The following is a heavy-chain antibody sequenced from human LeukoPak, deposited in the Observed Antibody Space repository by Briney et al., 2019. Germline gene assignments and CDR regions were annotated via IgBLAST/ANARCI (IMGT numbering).Heavy chain of an antibody. J-gene: IGHJ3*02. CDR1: GGSISSSSYY. CDR3: ARLPYYDSSGYYPMYRGAFDT. V-gene: IGHV4-39*01. CDR2: IYYSGRT. Sequence: PSETLSLTCTVSGGSISSSSYYWGWIRQPPGKGLEGVGSIYYSGRTYYNPSLNSRVTIYGDTSKNQFSLKLSSVTAADTAVYYCARLPYYDSSGYYPMYRGAFDTWGQGTMVTVSS. D-gene: IGHD3-22*01.